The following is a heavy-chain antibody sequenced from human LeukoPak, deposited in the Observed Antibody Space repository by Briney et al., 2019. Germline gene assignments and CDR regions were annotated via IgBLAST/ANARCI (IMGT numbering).Heavy chain of an antibody. CDR3: ARGFYYDSGVFPDFQTFDS. D-gene: IGHD3-22*01. Sequence: ASVKVSCKASGYAFINYGITWVRQAPGQGLEWMGWSSPYNGKTNYAQKLQGRVTMTTDTSTNTAYMELRSLRSDDTAVYFCARGFYYDSGVFPDFQTFDSWGQGALVTVSS. CDR2: SSPYNGKT. J-gene: IGHJ4*02. CDR1: GYAFINYG. V-gene: IGHV1-18*01.